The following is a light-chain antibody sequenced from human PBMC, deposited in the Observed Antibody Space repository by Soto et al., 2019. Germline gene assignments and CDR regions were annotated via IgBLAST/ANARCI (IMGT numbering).Light chain of an antibody. CDR3: QHYSRYPLT. CDR2: AAS. V-gene: IGKV1-16*01. CDR1: QDIRNY. Sequence: DIQMTQSPSSLSASVGDRVTITCRASQDIRNYLAWFQQKPGKASKSLIYAASSLQSGVPSRFSGSGSGTDFTLTISSLQPEDFATYYCQHYSRYPLTFGGGTKVEIK. J-gene: IGKJ4*01.